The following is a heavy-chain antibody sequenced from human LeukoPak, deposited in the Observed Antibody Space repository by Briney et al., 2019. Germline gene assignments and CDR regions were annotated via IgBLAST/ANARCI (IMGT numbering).Heavy chain of an antibody. Sequence: GGSLRLSCAASGFTFSSYEMNWVRQAPGKGLEWFSYISSSGSTIYYADSVKGRFTISRDNAKNSLYLQMNSLRAEDTAVYYCARASNLLYCSSTSCHFDYWGQGTLVTVSS. V-gene: IGHV3-48*03. CDR2: ISSSGSTI. J-gene: IGHJ4*02. CDR1: GFTFSSYE. CDR3: ARASNLLYCSSTSCHFDY. D-gene: IGHD2-2*01.